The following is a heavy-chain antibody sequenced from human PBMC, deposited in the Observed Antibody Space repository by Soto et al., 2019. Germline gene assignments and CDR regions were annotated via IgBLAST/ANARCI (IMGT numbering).Heavy chain of an antibody. CDR3: AGQTFTIAAASYGRSNWFDP. CDR2: IYFTGNT. V-gene: IGHV4-39*01. Sequence: SETLSLTCSASGGSITSSSHFWGWVRQPPGKGLEWIGTIYFTGNTYYTPSIKSRLTMSIDTSKNEFSLRLNSVTAADPAVYYCAGQTFTIAAASYGRSNWFDPWGPGTLVTVSS. J-gene: IGHJ5*02. CDR1: GGSITSSSHF. D-gene: IGHD6-25*01.